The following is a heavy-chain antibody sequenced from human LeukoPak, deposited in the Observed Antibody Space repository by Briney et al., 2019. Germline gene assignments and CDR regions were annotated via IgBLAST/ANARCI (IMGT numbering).Heavy chain of an antibody. CDR1: GFTFSSYG. V-gene: IGHV3-30*18. CDR2: ISYDGSNK. CDR3: AKDQVGDYDYLWGSYRLYYGMDV. J-gene: IGHJ6*02. D-gene: IGHD3-16*02. Sequence: GGSLRLSCAASGFTFSSYGVHWVRQAPGKGLEWVAVISYDGSNKYYADSVKGRFTISRDNSKNTLYLQMNSLRAEDTAVYYCAKDQVGDYDYLWGSYRLYYGMDVWGQGTTVTV.